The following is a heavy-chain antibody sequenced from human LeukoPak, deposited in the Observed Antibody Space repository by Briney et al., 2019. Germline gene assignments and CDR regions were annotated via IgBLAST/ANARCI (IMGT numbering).Heavy chain of an antibody. Sequence: ASVKVSCKAFGYTFTAHYMHWVRQAPGQGLEWMGWINPNSGGTNYAQKFQGRVTMTRDTSINTAYMELSSLTSDDTAVYYCARDLRYQLVQMEYDAFDIWGQGTMVTVSS. J-gene: IGHJ3*02. CDR1: GYTFTAHY. D-gene: IGHD1-1*01. CDR2: INPNSGGT. V-gene: IGHV1-2*02. CDR3: ARDLRYQLVQMEYDAFDI.